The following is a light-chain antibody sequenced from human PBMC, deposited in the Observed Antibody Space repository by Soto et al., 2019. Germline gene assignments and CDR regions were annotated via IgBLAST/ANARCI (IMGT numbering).Light chain of an antibody. V-gene: IGKV3D-20*02. CDR2: GAF. J-gene: IGKJ5*01. Sequence: EIELTQSPGTLSLSPGERATLSCRASQSVSSSYLAWYQQKPGQPPRLLIYGAFNRAAGIPARFSGSGSGTDFTLTISSLEPEDSAVYYCQQRNIWPPVTFGQGTRLEIK. CDR1: QSVSSSY. CDR3: QQRNIWPPVT.